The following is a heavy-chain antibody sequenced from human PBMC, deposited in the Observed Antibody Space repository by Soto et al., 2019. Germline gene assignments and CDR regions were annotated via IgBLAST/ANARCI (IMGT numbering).Heavy chain of an antibody. J-gene: IGHJ1*01. V-gene: IGHV3-23*01. D-gene: IGHD2-2*01. CDR3: AKWARYCSTTTCRK. Sequence: PGGSLRLSCAASVLPFSSYAMSWVRQAPGKGLEWVSAISVSGGGSSYYADSVKGRFTISRDDSMNTLYLQMNSLRAEDTALYYCAKWARYCSTTTCRKWGQGTLVTVSS. CDR2: ISVSGGGSS. CDR1: VLPFSSYA.